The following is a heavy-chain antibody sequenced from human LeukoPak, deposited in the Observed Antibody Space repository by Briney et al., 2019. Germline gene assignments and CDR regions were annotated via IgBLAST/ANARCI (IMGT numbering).Heavy chain of an antibody. D-gene: IGHD3-3*01. Sequence: PSETLYLTCTVSGGSISSSNYYWGWIRQPPGNGLEWIGTIYYSGHTYYNPSLKSRVTIFVDTSQNQFSQKLSSVTAADTAVYYCARHRRDHDFWSGSNPTDYYYYMDVWGKGTSVTVSS. CDR2: IYYSGHT. CDR3: ARHRRDHDFWSGSNPTDYYYYMDV. V-gene: IGHV4-39*01. J-gene: IGHJ6*03. CDR1: GGSISSSNYY.